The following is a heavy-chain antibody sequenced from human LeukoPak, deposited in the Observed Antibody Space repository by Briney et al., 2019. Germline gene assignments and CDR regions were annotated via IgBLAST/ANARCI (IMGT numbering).Heavy chain of an antibody. CDR1: GFTFSSYA. CDR3: AKDLVSRVATTYYFDY. CDR2: ISGSGGST. Sequence: PGGSLRLSCAASGFTFSSYAMSWVRQAPGKGLEWVSAISGSGGSTYYADSVKGRFTISRDNSKNTLYLQMNSLRAEGTAVYYCAKDLVSRVATTYYFDYWGQGTLVTVSS. J-gene: IGHJ4*02. V-gene: IGHV3-23*01. D-gene: IGHD5-12*01.